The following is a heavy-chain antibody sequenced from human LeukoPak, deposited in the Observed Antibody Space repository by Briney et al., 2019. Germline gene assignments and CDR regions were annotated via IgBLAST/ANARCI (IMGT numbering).Heavy chain of an antibody. CDR3: ARVGYYYDSSGYYYSYYYYYMDV. J-gene: IGHJ6*03. CDR1: GGSISSGSYY. D-gene: IGHD3-22*01. Sequence: SETLSLTCTVSGGSISSGSYYWSWIRQPAGKGLEWIGRIYTSGSTNYTPSLKSRVTISVDTSKNQFSLKLSSVTAADTAVYYCARVGYYYDSSGYYYSYYYYYMDVWGKGTTVTVSS. CDR2: IYTSGST. V-gene: IGHV4-61*02.